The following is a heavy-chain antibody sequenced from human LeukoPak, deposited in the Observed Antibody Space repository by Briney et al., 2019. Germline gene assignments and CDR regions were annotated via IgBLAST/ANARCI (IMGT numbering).Heavy chain of an antibody. CDR2: ISGSDSST. J-gene: IGHJ4*02. V-gene: IGHV3-23*01. CDR3: AKAGWYRYFDY. Sequence: GGSLRLSCAASGFNFGSYALSWVRQAPGKGLEWVSGISGSDSSTYYPDPVKGRFTISRDNSKNTLYLQMNSLRAEDTAVYYCAKAGWYRYFDYWGQGTLVTVSS. D-gene: IGHD6-19*01. CDR1: GFNFGSYA.